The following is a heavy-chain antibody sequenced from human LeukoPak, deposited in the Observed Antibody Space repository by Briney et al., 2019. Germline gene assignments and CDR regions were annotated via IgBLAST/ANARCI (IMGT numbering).Heavy chain of an antibody. CDR2: IYYTGST. CDR1: GGSISRSTYY. Sequence: SETLSLTCIVSGGSISRSTYYWSWIRQPPGKGLEWIGSIYYTGSTYSSPSLKSRVTISADSSKNQFSLRLRSVTAADTAVYYCARRENTDSTDVKGAFDMWGQGTMVTVSS. V-gene: IGHV4-39*01. CDR3: ARRENTDSTDVKGAFDM. J-gene: IGHJ3*02. D-gene: IGHD2/OR15-2a*01.